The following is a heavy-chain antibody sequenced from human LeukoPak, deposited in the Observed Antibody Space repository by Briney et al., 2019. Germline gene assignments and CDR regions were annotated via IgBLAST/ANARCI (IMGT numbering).Heavy chain of an antibody. J-gene: IGHJ4*02. V-gene: IGHV4-38-2*02. CDR2: IYHSGST. CDR3: ARGEVFGVAENVD. D-gene: IGHD3-3*01. CDR1: SYSISSGYY. Sequence: SETLSLTRTVSSYSISSGYYWGWIRQPQGKGLEWIGSIYHSGSTYYNPSLKSRVTISVDTSKNQFSLKLSSVTAADTAVYYCARGEVFGVAENVDWGQGTLVTVSS.